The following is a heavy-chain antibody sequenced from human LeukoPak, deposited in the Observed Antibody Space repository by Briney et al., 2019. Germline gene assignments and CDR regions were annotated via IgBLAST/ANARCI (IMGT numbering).Heavy chain of an antibody. CDR3: ARAGKTCYYGTSVYYH. CDR1: GYTFTSYG. D-gene: IGHD3-22*01. CDR2: ISAYNGNT. V-gene: IGHV1-18*01. J-gene: IGHJ5*02. Sequence: ASVKVSCKASGYTFTSYGISWVRQAPGQGLEWMGWISAYNGNTNYAQKLQGRVTMTTDTSTNTAYMDLRSLRSDDTAVYYCARAGKTCYYGTSVYYHWGQGTLVTVSS.